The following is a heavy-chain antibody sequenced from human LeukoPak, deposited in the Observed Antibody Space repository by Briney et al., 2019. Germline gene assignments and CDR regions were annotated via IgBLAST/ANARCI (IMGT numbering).Heavy chain of an antibody. J-gene: IGHJ4*02. CDR2: LTASGETT. Sequence: GGSLRLSCTASGFTFTDYAMSWVRQAPGKGLEWVSTLTASGETTYYAVSVKGRFTISRDNSKNTLYLQMNSLRAEDTAVYYCAKDLTSWSGFSDSWGQGTLVTVSS. D-gene: IGHD3-3*01. CDR1: GFTFTDYA. V-gene: IGHV3-23*01. CDR3: AKDLTSWSGFSDS.